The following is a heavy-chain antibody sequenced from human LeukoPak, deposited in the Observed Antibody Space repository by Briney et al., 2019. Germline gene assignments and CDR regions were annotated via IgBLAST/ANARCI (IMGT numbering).Heavy chain of an antibody. CDR3: ARGVVVPAAVYFDY. CDR2: INHSGST. Sequence: SETLSLTCTVSGGSISSYYWSWIRRPPGKGLEWIGEINHSGSTNYNPSLKSRVTISVDTSKNQFSLKLSSVTAADTAVYYCARGVVVPAAVYFDYWGQGTLVTVSS. J-gene: IGHJ4*02. CDR1: GGSISSYY. D-gene: IGHD2-2*01. V-gene: IGHV4-34*01.